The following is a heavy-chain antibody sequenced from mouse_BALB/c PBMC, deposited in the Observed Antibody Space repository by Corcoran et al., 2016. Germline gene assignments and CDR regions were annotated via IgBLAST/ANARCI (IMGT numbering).Heavy chain of an antibody. CDR2: INTYTGEP. CDR1: GYTFTNYG. J-gene: IGHJ2*01. D-gene: IGHD2-4*01. V-gene: IGHV9-3-1*01. Sequence: QIQLVQSGPELKKPGETVKISCKASGYTFTNYGMNWVKQAPGKGLKWMGWINTYTGEPTYADDFKGRFAFSLETSASTAYLQINNLKNEDTATYFCARYDYYFDYWGQCTTLTVSS. CDR3: ARYDYYFDY.